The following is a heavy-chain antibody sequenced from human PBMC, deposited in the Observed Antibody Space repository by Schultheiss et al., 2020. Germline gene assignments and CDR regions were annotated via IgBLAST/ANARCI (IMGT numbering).Heavy chain of an antibody. J-gene: IGHJ4*02. CDR3: ARKESD. Sequence: GGSLRLSCAASGFTVSSNYMSWVRQAPGKGLEWVSAISGSGGSTYYADSVKGRFTISRDNAKNSLYLQMNSLRAEDTAVYYCARKESDWGQGTLVTVSS. CDR2: ISGSGGST. CDR1: GFTVSSNY. V-gene: IGHV3-23*01.